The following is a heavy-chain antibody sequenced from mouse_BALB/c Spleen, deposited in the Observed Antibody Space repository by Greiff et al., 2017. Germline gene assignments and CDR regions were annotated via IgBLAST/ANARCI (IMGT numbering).Heavy chain of an antibody. CDR1: GYTFTSYT. Sequence: VKLMESAAELARPGASVKMSCKASGYTFTSYTMHWVNQRPGQGLEWIGYINPSSGYTEYNQKFKDKTTLTADKSSSTAYMQLSSLTSEDSAVYYCARFGSLFTTATSWFAYWGQGTLVTVSA. CDR3: ARFGSLFTTATSWFAY. CDR2: INPSSGYT. V-gene: IGHV1-4*02. D-gene: IGHD1-2*01. J-gene: IGHJ3*01.